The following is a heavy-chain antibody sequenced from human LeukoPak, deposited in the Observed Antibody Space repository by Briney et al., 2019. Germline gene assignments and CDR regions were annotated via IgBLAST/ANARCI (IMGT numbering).Heavy chain of an antibody. J-gene: IGHJ4*02. CDR1: GFSFSSYG. D-gene: IGHD2-21*02. CDR3: ARDGGGGDCYFDY. V-gene: IGHV3-30*02. Sequence: GGSLRLSCAASGFSFSSYGMHWVRQAPGKRLEWVAFIRYDGSNKYYADSVKGRFTISRDNSKNTLSLQMNSLRAEDTAVYYCARDGGGGDCYFDYWGQGTLVTVSS. CDR2: IRYDGSNK.